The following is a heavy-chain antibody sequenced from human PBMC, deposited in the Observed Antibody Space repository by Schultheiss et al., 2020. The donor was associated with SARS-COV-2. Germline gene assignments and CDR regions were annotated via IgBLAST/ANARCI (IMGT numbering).Heavy chain of an antibody. V-gene: IGHV4-39*07. CDR1: GGSISSSSYF. Sequence: SETLSLTCTLSGGSISSSSYFWGWIRQPPGKGLEWIGEINHSGSTNYNPSLKSRVTISVDTSKNQFSLKLSSVTAADTAVYYCARMGYTEGWFDPWGQGTLVTVSS. CDR2: INHSGST. CDR3: ARMGYTEGWFDP. J-gene: IGHJ5*02. D-gene: IGHD5-18*01.